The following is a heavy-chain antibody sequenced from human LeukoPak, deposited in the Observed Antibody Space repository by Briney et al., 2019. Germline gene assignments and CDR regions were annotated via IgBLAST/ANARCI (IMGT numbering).Heavy chain of an antibody. D-gene: IGHD4-23*01. J-gene: IGHJ6*03. CDR3: ARSPGKYYYYYMDV. CDR2: MNPNSGNA. V-gene: IGHV1-8*01. Sequence: GASVKVSCKASGYTFTNYDINWVRQAAGQGLEWMGWMNPNSGNAGYAQKFQGRVTMTRNTSISTAYMELNSLRSEDTAVYYCARSPGKYYYYYMDVWGQGTTVTVSS. CDR1: GYTFTNYD.